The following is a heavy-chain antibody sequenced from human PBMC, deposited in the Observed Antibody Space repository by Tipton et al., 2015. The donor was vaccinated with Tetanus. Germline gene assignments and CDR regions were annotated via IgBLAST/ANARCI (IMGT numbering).Heavy chain of an antibody. CDR3: ARMGGRREDTAMVTYYYYGMDV. D-gene: IGHD5-18*01. J-gene: IGHJ6*02. CDR1: GFTFSSYA. Sequence: SLRLSCAASGFTFSSYAMSWVRQAPGKGLEWVSAISGSGGSTYYADSVKGRFTISRDNSKNTLHLQMHSLRAEDTAVYYCARMGGRREDTAMVTYYYYGMDVWGQGTTVTVSS. V-gene: IGHV3-23*01. CDR2: ISGSGGST.